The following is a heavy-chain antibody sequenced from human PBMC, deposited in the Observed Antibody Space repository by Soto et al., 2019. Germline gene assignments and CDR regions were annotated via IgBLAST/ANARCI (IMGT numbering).Heavy chain of an antibody. D-gene: IGHD2-15*01. CDR1: GYTFTSYC. CDR2: ISAYNGNT. CDR3: AREGWLSGGDCYDY. Sequence: ASVKVSCKASGYTFTSYCISWVRQAPGQGLEWMGWISAYNGNTNYAQKLQGRATMTTDTSTSTAYMELRSLRSDDTAVYYCAREGWLSGGDCYDYWGQGTLVTVSS. J-gene: IGHJ4*02. V-gene: IGHV1-18*01.